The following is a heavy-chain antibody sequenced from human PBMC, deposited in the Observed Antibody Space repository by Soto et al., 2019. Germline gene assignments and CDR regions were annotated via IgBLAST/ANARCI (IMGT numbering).Heavy chain of an antibody. CDR1: GRSISSGGYY. Sequence: SETLSLTCTVSGRSISSGGYYWSWIRQHPGKGLEWIGYIYYSGSTYYNPSLKCRVTISVDTSKNQFSLKLSSVTAADTAVYYCARQGYYYYGMDVWGQGTTVTVSS. CDR3: ARQGYYYYGMDV. J-gene: IGHJ6*02. CDR2: IYYSGST. V-gene: IGHV4-31*03.